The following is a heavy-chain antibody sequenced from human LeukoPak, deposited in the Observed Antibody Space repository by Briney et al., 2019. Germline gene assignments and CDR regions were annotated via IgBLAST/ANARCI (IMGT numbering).Heavy chain of an antibody. CDR2: IYSGGTT. J-gene: IGHJ3*02. V-gene: IGHV3-53*01. CDR1: ELNVSNNY. D-gene: IGHD3-16*02. CDR3: AREHYDYFWGTYRSYALDI. Sequence: TGGSLRLSCAASELNVSNNYMNWVRQAPGKGLEWVSVIYSGGTTNYADSVQGRFTISRDSSKNTVYLQMNRLRADDTAVYCCAREHYDYFWGTYRSYALDIWGQGTMVTVSS.